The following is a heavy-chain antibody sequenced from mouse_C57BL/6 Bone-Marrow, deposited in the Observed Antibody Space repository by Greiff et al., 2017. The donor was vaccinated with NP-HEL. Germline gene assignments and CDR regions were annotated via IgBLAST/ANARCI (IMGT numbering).Heavy chain of an antibody. D-gene: IGHD2-1*01. J-gene: IGHJ2*01. CDR3: ARKGYYGNLYYFDY. V-gene: IGHV1-52*01. CDR2: IDPSDSET. CDR1: GYTFTSYW. Sequence: QVQLQQPGAELVRPGSSVKLSCKASGYTFTSYWMHWVKQRPIKGLEWIGNIDPSDSETHYNQKFKDKATLTVDKSSSTAYMQLSSLTAEDSAVYYCARKGYYGNLYYFDYWGQGTTLTVSS.